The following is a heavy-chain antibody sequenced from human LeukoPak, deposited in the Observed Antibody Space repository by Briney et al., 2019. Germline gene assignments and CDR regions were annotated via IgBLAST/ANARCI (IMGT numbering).Heavy chain of an antibody. CDR2: IRSDGTKK. CDR1: GFTFSSYA. CDR3: AKDLGAYYYGSVLDY. V-gene: IGHV3-30*02. Sequence: GGSLRLSCATSGFTFSSYAMSWVRQAPGKGLEWVAYIRSDGTKKYHADSVKGRFSISRDNSKNTLYLQMNSLRTEDTAVYYCAKDLGAYYYGSVLDYWGQGALVTVSS. D-gene: IGHD3-10*01. J-gene: IGHJ4*02.